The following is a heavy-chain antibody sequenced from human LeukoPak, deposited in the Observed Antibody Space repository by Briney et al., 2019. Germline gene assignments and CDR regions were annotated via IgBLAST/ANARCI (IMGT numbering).Heavy chain of an antibody. CDR2: ISGSGAGT. D-gene: IGHD3-3*01. J-gene: IGHJ6*03. V-gene: IGHV3-23*01. CDR1: GFTFSNYE. CDR3: AKGVGYYTGYSYHYYMDV. Sequence: GGSLRLSCAASGFTFSNYEMNWVRQAPGKGLEWVSTISGSGAGTYYADSVKGRTTVSRDNSKNTLYLQVNSLRAEDTAVYYCAKGVGYYTGYSYHYYMDVWGKGTTVTISS.